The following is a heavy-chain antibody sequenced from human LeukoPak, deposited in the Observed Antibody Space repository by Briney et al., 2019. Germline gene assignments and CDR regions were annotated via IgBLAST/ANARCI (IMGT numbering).Heavy chain of an antibody. CDR3: AKDGDSDIGYYYGSGSYYKEGSSYGMDV. J-gene: IGHJ6*04. CDR2: ISYDGSNK. CDR1: GFTFSSYG. V-gene: IGHV3-30*18. D-gene: IGHD3-10*01. Sequence: PGRSLRLSCAASGFTFSSYGMHWVREAPGKGLEWVAVISYDGSNKYYADSVTGRFTISRDNSKNTLYLQMNSLRAEDTAVYYCAKDGDSDIGYYYGSGSYYKEGSSYGMDVWGKGTTVTVSS.